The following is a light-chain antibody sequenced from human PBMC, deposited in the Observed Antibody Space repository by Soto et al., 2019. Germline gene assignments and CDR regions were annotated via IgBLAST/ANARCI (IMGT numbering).Light chain of an antibody. J-gene: IGKJ2*01. Sequence: EIVLTQSPDTLSLSPGERATLSCRASQSVSSYLAWYQQKPGQAPRLLIYGASTRATGIPARFSGSGSGTEFTLTISSLQSEDFAVYYCQQYNIWPPYTFGQGTKVDIK. V-gene: IGKV3-15*01. CDR3: QQYNIWPPYT. CDR2: GAS. CDR1: QSVSSY.